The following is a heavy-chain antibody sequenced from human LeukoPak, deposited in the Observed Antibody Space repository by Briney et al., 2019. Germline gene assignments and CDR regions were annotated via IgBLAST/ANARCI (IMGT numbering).Heavy chain of an antibody. V-gene: IGHV3-48*01. J-gene: IGHJ4*02. Sequence: GGSLRLSCAASGFTFSSYSMNWVRQAPGKGLEWVSYISSSSSTIYYADSVKGRFTISRDNAKNSLYLQMNSLRAEDTAVYYCASAYCSGGSCHLGRVDYWGQGTLVTVSS. CDR1: GFTFSSYS. CDR3: ASAYCSGGSCHLGRVDY. CDR2: ISSSSSTI. D-gene: IGHD2-15*01.